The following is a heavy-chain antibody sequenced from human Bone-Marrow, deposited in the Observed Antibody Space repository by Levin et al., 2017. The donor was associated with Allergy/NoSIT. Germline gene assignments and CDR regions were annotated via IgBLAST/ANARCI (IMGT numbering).Heavy chain of an antibody. CDR2: IIPIFGTA. V-gene: IGHV1-69*01. CDR1: GGTFSSYA. D-gene: IGHD2-21*01. J-gene: IGHJ4*02. CDR3: ARPSFYCGGDCYTPLDY. Sequence: KHGESLKISCKASGGTFSSYAISWVRQAPGQGLEWMGGIIPIFGTANYAQKFQGRVTITADESTSTAYMELSSLRSEDTAVYYCARPSFYCGGDCYTPLDYWGQGTLVTVSS.